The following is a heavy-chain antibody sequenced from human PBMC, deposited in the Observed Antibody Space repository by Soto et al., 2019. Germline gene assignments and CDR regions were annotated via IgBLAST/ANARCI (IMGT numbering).Heavy chain of an antibody. D-gene: IGHD3-9*01. Sequence: GGSLRLSCAASGFTFSRYSMNWVRQGPGKGLEWVSYISSSSSTIYYADSVKGRFTISRDNAKNSLYLQMNSLRDEDTAVYYCARGPIVPYYDILTGLSPRYYYYYGMDVWGQGTTVTVSS. V-gene: IGHV3-48*02. CDR3: ARGPIVPYYDILTGLSPRYYYYYGMDV. J-gene: IGHJ6*02. CDR1: GFTFSRYS. CDR2: ISSSSSTI.